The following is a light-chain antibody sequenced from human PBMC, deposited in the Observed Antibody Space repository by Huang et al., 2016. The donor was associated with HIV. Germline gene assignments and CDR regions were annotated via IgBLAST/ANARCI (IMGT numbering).Light chain of an antibody. CDR2: WAS. CDR1: QSILYSSTDKSY. V-gene: IGKV4-1*01. CDR3: QQYYSSPFT. J-gene: IGKJ3*01. Sequence: DIVMTQSPDSLAVSLGERATINCKSSQSILYSSTDKSYLAWYHQKPGQPPKLLIYWASTRECGVPDRFSGSWSGTDFTLTISSLQAEDVAVYYCQQYYSSPFTFGPGTKVDIK.